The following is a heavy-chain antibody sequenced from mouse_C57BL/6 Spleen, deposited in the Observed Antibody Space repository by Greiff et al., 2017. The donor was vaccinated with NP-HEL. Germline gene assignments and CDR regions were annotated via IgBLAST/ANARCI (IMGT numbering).Heavy chain of an antibody. Sequence: EVQGVESGGGLVEPGGSLKLSCAASGFTFSSYAMSWVRQTPEKRLEWVATISDGGSYTYYPDNVKGRFTISRDNAKNNLYLQMSHLKSEDTAMYYCARDRDSRGNYFDYWGQGTTLTVSS. CDR2: ISDGGSYT. CDR3: ARDRDSRGNYFDY. V-gene: IGHV5-4*01. CDR1: GFTFSSYA. J-gene: IGHJ2*01. D-gene: IGHD3-3*01.